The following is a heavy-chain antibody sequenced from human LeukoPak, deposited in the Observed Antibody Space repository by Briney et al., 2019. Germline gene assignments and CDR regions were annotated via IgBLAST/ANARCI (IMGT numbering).Heavy chain of an antibody. D-gene: IGHD3-10*01. Sequence: TGGSLRLSRTASESTFDHAMHWVRQTPGKGLEWVSGIGWNSARTGYADSVRGRFTISRDNAKNSLYLQMNSLRAEDTALYYCGKDISAGGMDVWGQGTTVTVSS. J-gene: IGHJ6*02. CDR2: IGWNSART. V-gene: IGHV3-9*01. CDR3: GKDISAGGMDV. CDR1: ESTFDHA.